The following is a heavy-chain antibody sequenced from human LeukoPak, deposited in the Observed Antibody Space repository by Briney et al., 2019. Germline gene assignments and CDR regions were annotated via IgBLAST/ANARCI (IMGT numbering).Heavy chain of an antibody. Sequence: GGSLRLSCAGSGYTFSTYAMSWVRQAPAKGLELVSTISGSGAVTYYADSVKGRFTISRDNPKSTMYMQMNSRRGEDAAMYYCAKGYGSGSQPYYFGFWGQGTLVTVSS. CDR3: AKGYGSGSQPYYFGF. D-gene: IGHD3-10*01. J-gene: IGHJ4*02. CDR1: GYTFSTYA. V-gene: IGHV3-23*01. CDR2: ISGSGAVT.